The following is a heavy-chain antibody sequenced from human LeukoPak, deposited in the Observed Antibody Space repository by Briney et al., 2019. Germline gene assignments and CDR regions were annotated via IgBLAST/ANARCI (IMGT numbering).Heavy chain of an antibody. CDR1: GYTFTSYA. Sequence: APVKVSCKASGYTFTSYAINWVRQATGQGLEWMGWMNPSNGNTGFAQKFQGRLTMARDTSISTAYMELRSLRSEDTAVYFCARGSSEEMATIAYWGQGTLVTVSS. V-gene: IGHV1-8*01. CDR3: ARGSSEEMATIAY. D-gene: IGHD5-24*01. J-gene: IGHJ4*02. CDR2: MNPSNGNT.